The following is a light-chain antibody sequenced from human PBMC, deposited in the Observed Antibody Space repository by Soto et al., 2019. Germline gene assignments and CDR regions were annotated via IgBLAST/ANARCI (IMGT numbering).Light chain of an antibody. CDR1: QSVSNSY. CDR3: QQYGSSGT. Sequence: IVLTQSPGALSLSPGERATLSCRASQSVSNSYLAWYQQKPGQAPRLLIYGASSRATGIPDRFSGRGSGIDFTLTISRLEPADSAVYYCQQYGSSGTFGQGTKLEIK. CDR2: GAS. J-gene: IGKJ2*01. V-gene: IGKV3-20*01.